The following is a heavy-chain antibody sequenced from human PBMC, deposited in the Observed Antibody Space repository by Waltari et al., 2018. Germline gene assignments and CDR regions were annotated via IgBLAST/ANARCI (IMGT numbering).Heavy chain of an antibody. Sequence: EVQLVESGGGLVQPGGSLSLSCAASGFTFHGHWITWVRQAPGKGLEWVANINEDGSGKRYMDSGKGRFTVSRDNARNSLYLQMNSLRAEDTAVYYCARCHWTWLDPWGQGTLVTVSS. CDR1: GFTFHGHW. J-gene: IGHJ5*02. V-gene: IGHV3-7*01. CDR2: INEDGSGK. CDR3: ARCHWTWLDP. D-gene: IGHD3-3*01.